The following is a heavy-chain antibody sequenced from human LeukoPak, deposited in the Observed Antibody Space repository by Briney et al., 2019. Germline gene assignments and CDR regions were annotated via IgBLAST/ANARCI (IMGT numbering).Heavy chain of an antibody. Sequence: GGSLRLSCVASGFTFSSYAMSWVRQAPGKGLEWVSAISGSGGSTYYADSVKGRFTISRDNSKNTLYLQMNSLRAEDTAVYYCAKELMPVATIGSYYFDYWGQGTLVTVSS. D-gene: IGHD5-12*01. CDR2: ISGSGGST. J-gene: IGHJ4*02. V-gene: IGHV3-23*01. CDR1: GFTFSSYA. CDR3: AKELMPVATIGSYYFDY.